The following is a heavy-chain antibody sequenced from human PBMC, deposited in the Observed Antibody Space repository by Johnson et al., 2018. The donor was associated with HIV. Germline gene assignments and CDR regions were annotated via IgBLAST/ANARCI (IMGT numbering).Heavy chain of an antibody. CDR1: GFTFSSYA. Sequence: QVQLVESGGGLVQPGGSLRLSCAASGFTFSSYAMHWVRQAPGKGLEWVAVISYDGSNKYYADSVKGRFTISRDNSKNTLYLQMNSLRAEDTAVYYCAKTEDAFDIWGQGTMVTVS. CDR3: AKTEDAFDI. J-gene: IGHJ3*02. V-gene: IGHV3-30-3*02. CDR2: ISYDGSNK.